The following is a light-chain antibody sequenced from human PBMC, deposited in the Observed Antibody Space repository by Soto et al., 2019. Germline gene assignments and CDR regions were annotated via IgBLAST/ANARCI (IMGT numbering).Light chain of an antibody. CDR2: DVN. CDR3: CSYAGTPYV. CDR1: SIDVGAYNY. Sequence: SVLTQPRSVSGAPGQSVTISCTGTSIDVGAYNYVSWYQQHPDKAPKFMIYDVNKRPSGVPDRFSGSKSGNTASLTISGLQAEDEADYYCCSYAGTPYVFGTGTKVTVL. J-gene: IGLJ1*01. V-gene: IGLV2-11*01.